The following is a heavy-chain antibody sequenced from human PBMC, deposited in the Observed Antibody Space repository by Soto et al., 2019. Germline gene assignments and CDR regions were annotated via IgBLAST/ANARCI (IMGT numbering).Heavy chain of an antibody. V-gene: IGHV3-33*01. J-gene: IGHJ4*02. CDR2: MWYDGSNE. CDR3: ARDGVTGTTSYFDY. Sequence: QVQLVESGGGVVQPGRSLRLSCAASGFTFSSYGMHWVRQAPGQGLEWVAGMWYDGSNEYYADSVKGRFTISRDNSKSTLFLQMNSLRAEYTAVYYCARDGVTGTTSYFDYWGQGTLVTVSS. CDR1: GFTFSSYG. D-gene: IGHD1-7*01.